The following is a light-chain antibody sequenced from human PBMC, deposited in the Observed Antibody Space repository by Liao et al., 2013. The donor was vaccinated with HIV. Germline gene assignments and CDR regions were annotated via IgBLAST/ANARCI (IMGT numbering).Light chain of an antibody. Sequence: GSVAPGETASIACGGPNIGGFSVHWYQQKPGQAPRLVVFYDSDRPSGIPERFSGSNSGNTATLTISGTQAMDEADYYCQAWDSSTAVFGGGTKLTVL. CDR3: QAWDSSTAV. CDR1: NIGGFS. J-gene: IGLJ3*02. CDR2: YDS. V-gene: IGLV3-21*01.